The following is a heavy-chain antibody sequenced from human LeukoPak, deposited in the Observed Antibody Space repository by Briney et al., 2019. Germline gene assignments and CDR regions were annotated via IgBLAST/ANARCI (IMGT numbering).Heavy chain of an antibody. CDR3: AKETSSSFVY. CDR1: VFTFSSYA. CDR2: ISNSGGST. V-gene: IGHV3-23*01. D-gene: IGHD6-6*01. Sequence: RPGGSLRLSCAASVFTFSSYAMNWVRQAPGKGLEWVSGISNSGGSTYYADSVKGRFTISRDNSKNTLYLQMNSLRAEDTAVYYCAKETSSSFVYWGQGTLVTVSS. J-gene: IGHJ4*02.